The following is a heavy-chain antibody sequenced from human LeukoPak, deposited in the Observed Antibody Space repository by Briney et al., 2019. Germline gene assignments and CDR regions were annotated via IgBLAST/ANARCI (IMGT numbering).Heavy chain of an antibody. CDR3: ARGPYDYGEYIDY. V-gene: IGHV3-69-1*01. Sequence: GGSLRLSCAASGFPFSEYSMNWVRQAPGKGPEWVSYIYSSSTIYYSDSVKGRFTISRDNAKNSLYMQLNSLRAEDTAVYYCARGPYDYGEYIDYWGQGTLVTVSS. CDR2: IYSSSTI. D-gene: IGHD4-17*01. J-gene: IGHJ4*02. CDR1: GFPFSEYS.